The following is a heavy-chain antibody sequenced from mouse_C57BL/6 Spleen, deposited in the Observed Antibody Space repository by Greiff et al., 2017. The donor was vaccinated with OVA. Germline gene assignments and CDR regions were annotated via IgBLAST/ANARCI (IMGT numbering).Heavy chain of an antibody. CDR3: AKFYGSSGFDY. V-gene: IGHV1-55*01. J-gene: IGHJ2*01. CDR1: GYTFTSYW. Sequence: QVQLQQSGAELVKPGASVKMSCKASGYTFTSYWITWVKQRPGQGLEWIGDIYPGSGSTNYNEKFKSKATLTVDTSSSTAYMQLSSLPSEDSAVYYCAKFYGSSGFDYWGQGTTLTVSS. D-gene: IGHD1-1*01. CDR2: IYPGSGST.